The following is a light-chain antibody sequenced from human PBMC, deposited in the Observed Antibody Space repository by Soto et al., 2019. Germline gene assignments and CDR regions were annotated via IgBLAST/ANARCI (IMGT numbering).Light chain of an antibody. CDR2: EVS. Sequence: QSALTQPASVSGSPGQSITISCTGTSSDIYVYNYVSWYQQHPGKAPKLLIFEVSNRPSGISNRFSASKSGNTASLTISGLQAEDEADYYCSSYASTGTPIFGGGTQLTVL. V-gene: IGLV2-14*01. CDR3: SSYASTGTPI. CDR1: SSDIYVYNY. J-gene: IGLJ7*01.